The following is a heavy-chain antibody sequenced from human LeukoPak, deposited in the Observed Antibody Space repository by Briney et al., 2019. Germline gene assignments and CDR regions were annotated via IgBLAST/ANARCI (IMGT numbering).Heavy chain of an antibody. D-gene: IGHD5-12*01. V-gene: IGHV3-13*01. Sequence: GGSLRLSCAASGFTFSSYDMHWVRHATGKGLEWVSAIGTAGDTYYPGSAKGRFTISRENAKNSLYLQMNSLRAGDTAVYYCARVGYGDAFDIWGQGTMVTVSS. J-gene: IGHJ3*02. CDR1: GFTFSSYD. CDR2: IGTAGDT. CDR3: ARVGYGDAFDI.